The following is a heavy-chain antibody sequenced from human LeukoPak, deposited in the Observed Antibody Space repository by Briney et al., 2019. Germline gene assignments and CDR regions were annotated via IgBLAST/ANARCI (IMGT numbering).Heavy chain of an antibody. V-gene: IGHV3-11*04. CDR2: ISSSGSTI. J-gene: IGHJ4*02. CDR1: RFTFSNAW. D-gene: IGHD2-2*01. CDR3: ARDRQLLWAYYFDY. Sequence: GGSLRLSCAASRFTFSNAWMSWVRQAPGKGLEWVSYISSSGSTIYYADSVKGRFTISRDNAKNSLYLQMNSLRAEDTAVYYCARDRQLLWAYYFDYWGQGTLVTVSS.